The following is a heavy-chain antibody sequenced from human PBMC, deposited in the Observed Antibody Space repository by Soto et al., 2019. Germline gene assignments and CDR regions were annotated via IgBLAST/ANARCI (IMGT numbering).Heavy chain of an antibody. CDR2: IYWDDDK. CDR1: GFSLSTGGVG. Sequence: QITLKESGPTLVKPTQTRTLTCTFSGFSLSTGGVGVGWIRRPPGKALEWLALIYWDDDKRYNPSLKSRLTITKDTSKNQVVLTMTNMDPVDTATYYCARAQWFGDPFDYWGQGTLVTVSS. V-gene: IGHV2-5*02. CDR3: ARAQWFGDPFDY. J-gene: IGHJ4*02. D-gene: IGHD3-10*01.